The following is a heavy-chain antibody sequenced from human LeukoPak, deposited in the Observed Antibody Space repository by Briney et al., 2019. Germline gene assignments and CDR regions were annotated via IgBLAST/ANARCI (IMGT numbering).Heavy chain of an antibody. CDR3: ARLSYNWSPFDY. D-gene: IGHD1-20*01. CDR2: IYPGDSDT. J-gene: IGHJ4*02. CDR1: GYRFTSYW. V-gene: IGHV5-51*01. Sequence: GESLKISCKGSGYRFTSYWIGWVRQMPGKGLAWMAIIYPGDSDTRYSPSFQGQVTISADKSISTAYLQWSSLKASDTAMYYCARLSYNWSPFDYWGQGTLVTVSS.